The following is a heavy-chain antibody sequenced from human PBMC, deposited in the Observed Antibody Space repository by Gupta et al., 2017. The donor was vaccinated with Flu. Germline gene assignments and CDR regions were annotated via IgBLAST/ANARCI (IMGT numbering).Heavy chain of an antibody. J-gene: IGHJ4*02. D-gene: IGHD6-13*01. V-gene: IGHV4-39*01. CDR1: SISSNPYY. CDR3: ARQDSSSWFDGYYFDY. CDR2: IFYSGST. Sequence: SISSNPYYWGWIRQPPGKGLEWLGSIFYSGSTYYNPSLKSRVTISVDTSKNQFSLKLSSVTAADTAVYYCARQDSSSWFDGYYFDYWGQGALGTVSA.